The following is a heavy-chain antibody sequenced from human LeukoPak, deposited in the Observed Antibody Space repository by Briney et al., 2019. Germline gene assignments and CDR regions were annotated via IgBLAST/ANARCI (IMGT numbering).Heavy chain of an antibody. D-gene: IGHD3-10*01. Sequence: SETLSLTCAVYGGSFSGYYWSWIRQPPGKGLEWIGEINHSGSTNYNPSLKSRVTISVDTSKNQFSLKLSSVTAADTAVYYCARQVGPPYRRDQPIDYWGQGTLVTVSS. CDR1: GGSFSGYY. CDR3: ARQVGPPYRRDQPIDY. V-gene: IGHV4-34*01. J-gene: IGHJ4*02. CDR2: INHSGST.